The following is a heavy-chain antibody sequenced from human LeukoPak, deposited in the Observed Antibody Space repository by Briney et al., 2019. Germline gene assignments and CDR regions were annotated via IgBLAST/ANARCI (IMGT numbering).Heavy chain of an antibody. CDR3: AREGMATIPASFDY. Sequence: GGSLRLSCAASGFIFGSYSMNWVRQAPGKGLEWVSYISSSGSTIYYADSVKGRFTISRDNAKNSLYLQMNSLRAEDTAVYYCAREGMATIPASFDYWGQGTLVTVSS. J-gene: IGHJ4*02. D-gene: IGHD5-24*01. CDR1: GFIFGSYS. CDR2: ISSSGSTI. V-gene: IGHV3-48*04.